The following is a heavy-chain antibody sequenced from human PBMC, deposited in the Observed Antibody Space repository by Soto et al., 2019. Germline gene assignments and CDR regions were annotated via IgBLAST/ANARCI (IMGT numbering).Heavy chain of an antibody. J-gene: IGHJ6*04. CDR1: GFTFSSYG. V-gene: IGHV3-30*18. Sequence: QVQLVESGGGVVQPGRSLRLSCAASGFTFSSYGMHWVRQAPGKGLEWVAVISYDGSNKYYADSVKGRFTVSRINSNNTLYLQMNSLRAEDMVVYFCAKELRNRKMQLWGDGGYGMDVCGEGTTVTVSS. CDR3: AKELRNRKMQLWGDGGYGMDV. CDR2: ISYDGSNK. D-gene: IGHD5-18*01.